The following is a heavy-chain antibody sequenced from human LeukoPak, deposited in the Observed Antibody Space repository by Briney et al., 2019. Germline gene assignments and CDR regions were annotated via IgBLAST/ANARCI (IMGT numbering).Heavy chain of an antibody. CDR1: GGSFSGYY. CDR3: ATYFYGDYAVYYFDY. Sequence: PSETLSLTCAVYGGSFSGYYWSWIRQPPGKGLEWIGEINHSGSTNYNPSLKSRVTMSLDISNNQISLHLTSVTAADTAVYYCATYFYGDYAVYYFDYWGQGTLVTVSS. CDR2: INHSGST. J-gene: IGHJ4*02. V-gene: IGHV4-34*01. D-gene: IGHD4-17*01.